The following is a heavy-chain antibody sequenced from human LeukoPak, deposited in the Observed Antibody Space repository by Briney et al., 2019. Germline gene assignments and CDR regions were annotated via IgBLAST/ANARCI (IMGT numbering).Heavy chain of an antibody. CDR1: GFTVSRNY. Sequence: GGSLRLSCAASGFTVSRNYMSWVRQAPGKGLEWVSIIYSDASGGSTYYADSVKGRFTISRDNSKNTLYLQMNSLRAEDTAVYYCASQQPGRGVIIGAFDIWGQGTMVTVSS. D-gene: IGHD3-10*01. J-gene: IGHJ3*02. CDR3: ASQQPGRGVIIGAFDI. CDR2: IYSDASGGST. V-gene: IGHV3-66*04.